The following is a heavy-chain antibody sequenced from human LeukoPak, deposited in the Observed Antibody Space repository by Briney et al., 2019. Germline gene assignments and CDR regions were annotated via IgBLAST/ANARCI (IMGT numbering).Heavy chain of an antibody. Sequence: GGSLRLSCAASGFTFDDYAMHWVRQAPGKGLEWVSGISWNSGSIGYADSVKGRFTISRDNAKNSLYLQTNSLRAEDTALYYCAKDIEYSSGWYGGSFDYWGQGTLVTVSS. D-gene: IGHD6-19*01. CDR1: GFTFDDYA. V-gene: IGHV3-9*01. CDR2: ISWNSGSI. CDR3: AKDIEYSSGWYGGSFDY. J-gene: IGHJ4*02.